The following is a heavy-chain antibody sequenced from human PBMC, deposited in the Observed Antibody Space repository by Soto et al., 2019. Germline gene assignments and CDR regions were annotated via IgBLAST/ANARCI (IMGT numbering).Heavy chain of an antibody. CDR1: GGKVCSSRWA. V-gene: IGHV6-1*01. CDR2: TYYRSKWYS. D-gene: IGHD5-18*01. CDR3: ARRRRGGYSYDPYYYYGMDV. Sequence: CGGKVCSSRWAWSWIKKSPSRGLEWLGRTYYRSKWYSDYAVSVKSRITINPDTSKNQFSLKLSSVTAADTAVYYCARRRRGGYSYDPYYYYGMDVWGQAPTVTLSS. J-gene: IGHJ6*02.